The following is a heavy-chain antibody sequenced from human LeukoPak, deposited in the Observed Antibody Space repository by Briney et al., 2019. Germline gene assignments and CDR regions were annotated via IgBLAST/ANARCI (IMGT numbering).Heavy chain of an antibody. CDR2: ISYDGSNK. D-gene: IGHD4-23*01. CDR1: GFTFSSYA. CDR3: ARRAGGYSHPHDY. V-gene: IGHV3-30*14. J-gene: IGHJ4*02. Sequence: PGGSLRLSCAASGFTFSSYAMHWVRQAPGKGLEWVAVISYDGSNKYYADSVKGRFTISRDNSKNTLYLQMNSLRAEDTAVYYCARRAGGYSHPHDYWGQGILVTVSS.